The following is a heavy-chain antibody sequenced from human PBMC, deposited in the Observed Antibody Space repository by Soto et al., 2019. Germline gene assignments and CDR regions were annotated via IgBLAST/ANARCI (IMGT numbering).Heavy chain of an antibody. CDR3: ARYLSYGDYGINWFDP. Sequence: QLQLQESGPGLVKPSETLSLTCTVSGGSISSSSYYWGWIRQPPGMGLEWIGSIYYSGSTYYNPFRKSRVNISVDTSRNRFSLRLSSVTAADTAVYYCARYLSYGDYGINWFDPWGQGTLVTVSS. CDR2: IYYSGST. CDR1: GGSISSSSYY. J-gene: IGHJ5*02. V-gene: IGHV4-39*01. D-gene: IGHD4-17*01.